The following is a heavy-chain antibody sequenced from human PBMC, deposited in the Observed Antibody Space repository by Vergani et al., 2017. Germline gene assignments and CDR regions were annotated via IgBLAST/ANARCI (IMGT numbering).Heavy chain of an antibody. CDR3: AKEGGGYCSGGTCYPEY. D-gene: IGHD2-15*01. Sequence: QVQLVESGGGVVQPGGSLRLSFAASGFTFNSYGMHLVRQAPGKGLEWVASIRSDESRRYYGDSMEGPFTISRDNSKNTLYLQMKSLRPEDTAVYYCAKEGGGYCSGGTCYPEYWGQGTLVIVSS. CDR1: GFTFNSYG. J-gene: IGHJ4*02. CDR2: IRSDESRR. V-gene: IGHV3-30*02.